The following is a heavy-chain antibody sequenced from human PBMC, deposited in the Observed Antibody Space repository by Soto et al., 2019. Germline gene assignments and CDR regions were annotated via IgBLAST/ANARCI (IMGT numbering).Heavy chain of an antibody. CDR2: IFYTGNT. V-gene: IGHV4-59*01. D-gene: IGHD3-10*01. Sequence: LSLTCNVSGGPISSYYWSWIRQSPGKGLEWIGQIFYTGNTNYNPSLKSRVTMSVDIPKKQFSLKLRSVTTADTAIYFCARNNVRGVSNSYNWMDPWGQGTLVTVSS. CDR1: GGPISSYY. J-gene: IGHJ5*02. CDR3: ARNNVRGVSNSYNWMDP.